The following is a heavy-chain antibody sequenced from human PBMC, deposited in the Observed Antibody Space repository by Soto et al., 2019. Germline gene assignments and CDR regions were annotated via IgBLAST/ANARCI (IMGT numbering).Heavy chain of an antibody. Sequence: ASVKVSCKASGGTFSSYAISWVRQAPGQGLEWMGGIIPIFGTANYAQKFQGRVTITADESTSTAYMELSSLRSEDTAVYYCARLLINTAMVPPPYYYGMDVGGQGTTVTVSS. D-gene: IGHD5-18*01. CDR3: ARLLINTAMVPPPYYYGMDV. CDR1: GGTFSSYA. J-gene: IGHJ6*02. V-gene: IGHV1-69*01. CDR2: IIPIFGTA.